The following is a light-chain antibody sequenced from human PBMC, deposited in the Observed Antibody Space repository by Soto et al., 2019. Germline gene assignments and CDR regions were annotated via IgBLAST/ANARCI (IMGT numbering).Light chain of an antibody. CDR3: QTWGTGFWV. Sequence: QPVLTQSPSASASLGASVTLTCTLSSGHSSYAIAWHQQQPEKGPRYLMKLNSDGSHSKGDGIPDRFSGSSSGAERYLTISSLQSEDEADYYCQTWGTGFWVFGGGTKVTVL. CDR1: SGHSSYA. CDR2: LNSDGSH. J-gene: IGLJ3*02. V-gene: IGLV4-69*01.